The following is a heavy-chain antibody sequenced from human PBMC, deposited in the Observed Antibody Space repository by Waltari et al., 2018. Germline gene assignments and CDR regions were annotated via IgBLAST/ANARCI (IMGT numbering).Heavy chain of an antibody. CDR1: GGSISDYY. D-gene: IGHD3-10*01. CDR2: MYTSGSS. CDR3: ARGGGHYFDY. Sequence: QVQLQESGPGLVKPSETLSLTCTVSGGSISDYYWSWIRQPAGKGLEWIGRMYTSGSSNYNPSLKNRVTMSVDTSKNQFSLKLTSVTAADTAVYYCARGGGHYFDYWGQGTLVTVSS. J-gene: IGHJ4*02. V-gene: IGHV4-4*07.